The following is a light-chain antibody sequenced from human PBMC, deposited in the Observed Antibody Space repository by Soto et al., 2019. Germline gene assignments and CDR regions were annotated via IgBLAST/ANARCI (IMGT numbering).Light chain of an antibody. CDR2: DNK. Sequence: QSVLTQPPSVSGAPGQRLTISCTGSSSNIGAGYDVHWYQQFPGTAPKLLIYDNKNRPSGVPDRFSGSKFGTSASLAITGLQAEDEADYYCQSYDSSLSGSVFGGGTKLTVL. J-gene: IGLJ3*02. CDR3: QSYDSSLSGSV. CDR1: SSNIGAGYD. V-gene: IGLV1-40*01.